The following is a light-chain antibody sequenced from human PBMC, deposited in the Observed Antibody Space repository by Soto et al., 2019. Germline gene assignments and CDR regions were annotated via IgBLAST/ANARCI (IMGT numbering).Light chain of an antibody. J-gene: IGKJ4*01. CDR3: QHFTNGPHT. CDR2: DAS. V-gene: IGKV3-15*01. Sequence: EIVMTQAPATLSVSPGERATLSCRASHSVSTSLAWYQQKPGQAPMLRIYDASTRTTCLPARFSGSGSGTDFTLTISSLQSEEFSGYNCQHFTNGPHTFGGGIKVEIK. CDR1: HSVSTS.